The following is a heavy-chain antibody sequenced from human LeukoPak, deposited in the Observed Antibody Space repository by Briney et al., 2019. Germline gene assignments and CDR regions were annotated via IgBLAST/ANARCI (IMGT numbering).Heavy chain of an antibody. CDR3: AKGDSYGPFEH. D-gene: IGHD3-16*01. CDR1: GFTFSSYG. V-gene: IGHV3-33*06. CDR2: LWYDGNNQ. J-gene: IGHJ4*02. Sequence: PGRSPRLFRTAAGFTFSSYGMHWGRQAPGKGLESVAVLWYDGNNQQYAESVKGRFTISRDNSGNTVFLQMNNLRPEDTAVCYCAKGDSYGPFEHWGLRTLVTVSS.